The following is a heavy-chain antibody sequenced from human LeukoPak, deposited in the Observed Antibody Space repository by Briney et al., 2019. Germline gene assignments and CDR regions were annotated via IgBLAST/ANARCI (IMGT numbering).Heavy chain of an antibody. CDR2: ISAYNGNT. CDR1: GYTFTSYG. CDR3: ARHSPAYYYDKGAPNFDY. J-gene: IGHJ4*02. Sequence: ASVKVSCKASGYTFTSYGISWVRQAPGQGLEWMGWISAYNGNTNYAQKLQGRVTMTTDTSTSTAYMELRSLRSDDTAVYYCARHSPAYYYDKGAPNFDYWGQGTLVTVSS. D-gene: IGHD3-22*01. V-gene: IGHV1-18*01.